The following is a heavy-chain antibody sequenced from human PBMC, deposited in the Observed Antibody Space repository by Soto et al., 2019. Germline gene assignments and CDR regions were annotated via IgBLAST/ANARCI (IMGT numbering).Heavy chain of an antibody. CDR2: IIPIFGTA. CDR3: ARDRRAGSGWFDY. J-gene: IGHJ4*02. CDR1: GGTFSSYA. Sequence: VKVSCKASGGTFSSYAISWVRQAPGQGLEWMGGIIPIFGTANYAQKFQGRVTITADKSTSTAYMELSSLRSEDTAVYYCARDRRAGSGWFDYWGQGTLVTVSS. D-gene: IGHD6-19*01. V-gene: IGHV1-69*13.